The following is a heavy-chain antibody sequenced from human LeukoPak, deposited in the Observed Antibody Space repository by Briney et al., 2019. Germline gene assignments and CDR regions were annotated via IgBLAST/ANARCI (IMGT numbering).Heavy chain of an antibody. CDR1: GYSFTSYW. J-gene: IGHJ4*02. Sequence: NRGESLKISCKGSGYSFTSYWIGWVRQLPGKGLEWMGIIYPGDSDTRYSPSFQGQVTISADKSISTAYLQWSSLKASDTAMYYCARHGPEYLTGLSDYWGQGTLVTVSS. CDR2: IYPGDSDT. V-gene: IGHV5-51*01. CDR3: ARHGPEYLTGLSDY. D-gene: IGHD3-9*01.